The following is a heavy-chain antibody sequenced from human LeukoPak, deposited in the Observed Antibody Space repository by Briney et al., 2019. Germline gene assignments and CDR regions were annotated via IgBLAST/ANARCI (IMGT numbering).Heavy chain of an antibody. CDR3: ARDLPLGYYYDSSGRKLDY. CDR2: IKQDGSEK. D-gene: IGHD3-22*01. Sequence: GGSLRLSCAASGFTFSSYWMSWVRQAPGKGLEWVANIKQDGSEKYYVDSVKGRFTISRDNAKNSLYLQMNSLRAEDTAVYYCARDLPLGYYYDSSGRKLDYWGQGTLVTVPS. CDR1: GFTFSSYW. J-gene: IGHJ4*02. V-gene: IGHV3-7*03.